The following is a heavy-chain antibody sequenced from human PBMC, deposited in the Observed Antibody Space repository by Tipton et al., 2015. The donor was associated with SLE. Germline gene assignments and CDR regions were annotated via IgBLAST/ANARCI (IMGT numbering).Heavy chain of an antibody. J-gene: IGHJ4*02. V-gene: IGHV4-34*01. CDR3: ARHLATRADYGDYISVFDS. Sequence: TLSLTCAVYGESFSGYYWSWIRQPPGKGLEWIGEISPSVSTNYNPSLKSRVTISVDTSKNQFSLKLSSVTVADTAVYYCARHLATRADYGDYISVFDSSGQGTLVTVSS. CDR2: ISPSVST. D-gene: IGHD4-17*01. CDR1: GESFSGYY.